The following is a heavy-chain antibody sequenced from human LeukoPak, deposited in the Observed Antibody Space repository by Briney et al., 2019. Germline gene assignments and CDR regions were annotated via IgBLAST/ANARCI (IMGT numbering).Heavy chain of an antibody. D-gene: IGHD6-13*01. CDR1: GFTFSSYA. CDR2: ISGSGGST. CDR3: AKAEADERLAAAVPIFDC. Sequence: QPGGSLRLSCAASGFTFSSYAMSWVRQAPGKGLEWVSAISGSGGSTYYADSVKGRFTISRDNSKNTLYLQMNSLRAEDTAVYYCAKAEADERLAAAVPIFDCWGQGTLVTVSS. V-gene: IGHV3-23*01. J-gene: IGHJ4*02.